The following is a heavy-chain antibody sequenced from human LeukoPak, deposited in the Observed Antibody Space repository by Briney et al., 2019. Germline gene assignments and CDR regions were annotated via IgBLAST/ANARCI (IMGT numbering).Heavy chain of an antibody. Sequence: GGSLRLSCAASGFTFSTYGMHWVRQAPGKGLEWVAVIWYDGSNKYYADSVKGRFTISRDNSENMLYLQMNSLRAEDTAVYYCAKDKTPPDYWGQGTLVTVSS. J-gene: IGHJ4*02. CDR3: AKDKTPPDY. CDR1: GFTFSTYG. V-gene: IGHV3-33*06. CDR2: IWYDGSNK.